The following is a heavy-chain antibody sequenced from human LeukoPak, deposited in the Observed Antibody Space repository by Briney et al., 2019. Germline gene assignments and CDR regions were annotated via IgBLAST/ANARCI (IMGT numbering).Heavy chain of an antibody. V-gene: IGHV7-4-1*02. Sequence: ASVKVSCKASGYTFTSYAMNWVRQAPGQWLEWMGWINTNTGNPTYAQGFTGRFVFSLDTSVSTAYLQISSLKAEDTAVYYCARKYYDFWSGYYYFDYWGQGTLVTVSS. J-gene: IGHJ4*02. CDR2: INTNTGNP. CDR1: GYTFTSYA. CDR3: ARKYYDFWSGYYYFDY. D-gene: IGHD3-3*01.